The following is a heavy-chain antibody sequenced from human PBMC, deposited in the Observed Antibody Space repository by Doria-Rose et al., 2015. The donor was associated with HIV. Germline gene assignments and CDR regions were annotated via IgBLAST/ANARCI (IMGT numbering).Heavy chain of an antibody. J-gene: IGHJ4*02. V-gene: IGHV2-26*01. CDR3: ARIKSSRWYHKYYFDF. CDR1: GVSLSSPGMG. CDR2: IVSDDDR. Sequence: SGPVLVKPTETLTLTCTVSGVSLSSPGMGVSWIRQPPGKALEWLANIVSDDDRSYKTSLKSRLTMSRGTSKSQVVLTMTDMDPVDTATYYCARIKSSRWYHKYYFDFWGQGTLVIVSA. D-gene: IGHD6-13*01.